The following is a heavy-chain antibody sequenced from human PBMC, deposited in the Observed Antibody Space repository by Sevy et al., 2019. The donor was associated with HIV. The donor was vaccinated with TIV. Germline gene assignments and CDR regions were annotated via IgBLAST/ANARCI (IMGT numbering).Heavy chain of an antibody. J-gene: IGHJ3*02. CDR1: GYSISSGYY. CDR2: IYHSGST. CDR3: ARVGATKGDAFDI. D-gene: IGHD1-26*01. Sequence: SETLSLTCAVSGYSISSGYYWGWIRQPPGKGLEWIGSIYHSGSTYYNPSLKSRVTISVDTPKNQFSLRLSSVTAADTAVYYCARVGATKGDAFDIWGQGTMVTVSS. V-gene: IGHV4-38-2*01.